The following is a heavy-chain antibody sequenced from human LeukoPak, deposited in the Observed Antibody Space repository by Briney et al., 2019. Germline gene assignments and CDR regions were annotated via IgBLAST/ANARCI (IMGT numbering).Heavy chain of an antibody. CDR1: GFTFSSYA. Sequence: GGSLRLSCAASGFTFSSYAMSWVRQAPGKGLEWVSAISSSGGSTYYADSVKGRFTISRDNSKNTLYLQMNSLRAEDTAVYYCAKVEPGDFWSGYTIVGDYYYMDVWGKGTTVTVSS. V-gene: IGHV3-23*01. CDR3: AKVEPGDFWSGYTIVGDYYYMDV. D-gene: IGHD3-3*01. CDR2: ISSSGGST. J-gene: IGHJ6*03.